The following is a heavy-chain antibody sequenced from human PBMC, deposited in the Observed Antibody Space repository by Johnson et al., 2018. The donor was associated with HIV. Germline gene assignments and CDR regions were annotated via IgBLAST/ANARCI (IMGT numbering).Heavy chain of an antibody. CDR3: ARVILDYGGNPRSNAFDI. Sequence: QVQLVESGGGVVQPGRSLRLSCAASGFTFSSYGMHWVRQAPGKGLEWLAFISYDGRNTYYAYSVKGRFTIPIANSKNTQYLQINSLRAEDTAVYYCARVILDYGGNPRSNAFDIWGQGTMVTVSS. J-gene: IGHJ3*02. D-gene: IGHD4-23*01. CDR2: ISYDGRNT. V-gene: IGHV3-30*03. CDR1: GFTFSSYG.